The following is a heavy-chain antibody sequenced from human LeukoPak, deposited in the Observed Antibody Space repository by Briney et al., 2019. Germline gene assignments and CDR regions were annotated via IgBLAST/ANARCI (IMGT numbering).Heavy chain of an antibody. CDR3: VKDLALAGTGGGFDV. V-gene: IGHV3-23*01. CDR2: ISGGGDKA. Sequence: GGSLRLSCAASGFTFSTYAINWVRQAPGKGLQWVSGISGGGDKAYYADSVNGRFTISRDNSKNTVSLQTSSLRAEGTALYYCVKDLALAGTGGGFDVWGQGTRVAVSS. CDR1: GFTFSTYA. D-gene: IGHD6-19*01. J-gene: IGHJ3*01.